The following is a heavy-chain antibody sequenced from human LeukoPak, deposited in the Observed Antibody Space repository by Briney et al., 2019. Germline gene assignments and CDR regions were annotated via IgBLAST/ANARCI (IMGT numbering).Heavy chain of an antibody. CDR3: ARGIGYASTWYTAFDV. CDR2: INHSGST. D-gene: IGHD6-13*01. CDR1: DGSFSGYY. V-gene: IGHV4-34*01. Sequence: SETLSLTCAVYDGSFSGYYWRCLRQPPGKGLEWIGEINHSGSTNYNPSLKSRVTISIDTSKNQFSLKLSSVTAADTAVYYCARGIGYASTWYTAFDVWGQGTMVTVSS. J-gene: IGHJ3*01.